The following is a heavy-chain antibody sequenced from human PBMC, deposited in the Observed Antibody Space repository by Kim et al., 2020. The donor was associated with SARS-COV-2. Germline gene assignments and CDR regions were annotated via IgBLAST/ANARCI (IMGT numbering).Heavy chain of an antibody. D-gene: IGHD3-22*01. CDR2: IKPDSGEK. J-gene: IGHJ4*02. V-gene: IGHV3-7*01. Sequence: GGSLRLSCAASEFTFSDYWMTWVRQAPGKGLEWVANIKPDSGEKNYVGSVRGRFTISRDNPKSSMYLQMHSLRAEDSAFYYCAREIVRRDKSYFDYWGQGTLVSVPA. CDR1: EFTFSDYW. CDR3: AREIVRRDKSYFDY.